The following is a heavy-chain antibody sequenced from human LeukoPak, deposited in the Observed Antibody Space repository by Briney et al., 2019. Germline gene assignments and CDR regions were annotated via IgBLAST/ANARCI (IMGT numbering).Heavy chain of an antibody. V-gene: IGHV3-23*01. Sequence: GGSLRLSCAASGFTFSSYAMSWVRQAPGKGLEWVSAISGSGGSTYYADSVKGRFTISRDNSKNTPYLQMNSLRAEDTAVYYCAKMGNTGIAAAGTNWFDPWGQGTLVTVSS. D-gene: IGHD6-13*01. CDR2: ISGSGGST. CDR1: GFTFSSYA. J-gene: IGHJ5*02. CDR3: AKMGNTGIAAAGTNWFDP.